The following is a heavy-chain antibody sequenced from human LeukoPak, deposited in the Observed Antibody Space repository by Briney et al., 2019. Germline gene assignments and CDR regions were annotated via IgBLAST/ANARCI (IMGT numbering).Heavy chain of an antibody. V-gene: IGHV3-23*01. Sequence: GGSLRLSCAASRFTFSSYAMTWVRQAPGKGLEWVSAITGSGDSAYYSDSVKGRFTISRDNSRNTVYLQMNSLRAEDTAVYYCAKDDRWLQFCCWGQGTLVTVSA. CDR1: RFTFSSYA. CDR2: ITGSGDSA. D-gene: IGHD5-24*01. CDR3: AKDDRWLQFCC. J-gene: IGHJ4*02.